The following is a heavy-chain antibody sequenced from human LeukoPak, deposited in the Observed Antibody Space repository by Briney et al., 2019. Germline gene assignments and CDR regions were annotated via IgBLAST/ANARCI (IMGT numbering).Heavy chain of an antibody. D-gene: IGHD2-8*01. V-gene: IGHV4-4*07. J-gene: IGHJ4*02. CDR2: IYSSGST. Sequence: SETLSLTCTVSGGSISSYYWSWIRQPAGKGLEWIGRIYSSGSTNYNPSLKSRVTMSVDTSKNQFSLKPSSVTAADTAVYYCARDSFSTNDVCLGYWGQGTLVTVSS. CDR3: ARDSFSTNDVCLGY. CDR1: GGSISSYY.